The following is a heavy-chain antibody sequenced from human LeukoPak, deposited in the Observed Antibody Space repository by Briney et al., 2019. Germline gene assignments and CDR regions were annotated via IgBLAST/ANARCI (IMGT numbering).Heavy chain of an antibody. V-gene: IGHV1-69*05. J-gene: IGHJ4*02. D-gene: IGHD3-22*01. CDR3: ARGLGYYDSSGYESLGGLDY. CDR2: IIPLFGTA. Sequence: SVKVSCKASGRTFSSYAISWVRQAPGQGLEWMGGIIPLFGTANYAQKFQGRVTITTDESTSTAYMELSSLRSEDTAVYYCARGLGYYDSSGYESLGGLDYWGQGTLVTVSS. CDR1: GRTFSSYA.